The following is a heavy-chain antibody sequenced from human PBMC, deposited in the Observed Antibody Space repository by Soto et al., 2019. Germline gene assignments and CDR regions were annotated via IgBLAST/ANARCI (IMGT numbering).Heavy chain of an antibody. V-gene: IGHV1-2*04. D-gene: IGHD3-3*01. Sequence: GASVKVSCKASGYTFTGYYMHWVRQAPGQGLEWMGWINPNSGGTNYAQKFQGWVTMTRDTSISTAYMELSRLRSDDTAVYYCARDRHYDFWSGYYTGHYYGMDVWGQGTTVTAP. CDR1: GYTFTGYY. CDR2: INPNSGGT. CDR3: ARDRHYDFWSGYYTGHYYGMDV. J-gene: IGHJ6*02.